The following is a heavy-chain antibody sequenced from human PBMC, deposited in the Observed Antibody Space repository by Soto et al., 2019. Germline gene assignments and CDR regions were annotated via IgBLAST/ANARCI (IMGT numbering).Heavy chain of an antibody. Sequence: QVQLQQWGAGLLKPSETLSLTCAVYGGSFSGYYWSWIRQPPGKGLEWIGEINHSGSTNYNPSLKSRVTISVDTSKNQFSLKLSSETAADTAVYYCARGPSGRYDFWSGYYFYWGQGTLVTVSS. D-gene: IGHD3-3*01. V-gene: IGHV4-34*01. CDR3: ARGPSGRYDFWSGYYFY. CDR1: GGSFSGYY. CDR2: INHSGST. J-gene: IGHJ4*02.